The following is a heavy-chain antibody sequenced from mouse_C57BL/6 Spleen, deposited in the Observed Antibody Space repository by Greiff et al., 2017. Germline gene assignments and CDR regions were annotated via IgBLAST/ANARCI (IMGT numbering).Heavy chain of an antibody. D-gene: IGHD1-1*01. CDR3: ARGLGSSYFDY. J-gene: IGHJ2*01. Sequence: VQLQQPGAELVMPGASVKLSCKASGYTFTSYWMHWVKQRPGQGLEWIGEIDPSDSYTNYNQKFKGKSTLTVDKSSSTAYMQLSSLTSEDSAVYYCARGLGSSYFDYWGQGTTLTVSS. CDR1: GYTFTSYW. V-gene: IGHV1-69*01. CDR2: IDPSDSYT.